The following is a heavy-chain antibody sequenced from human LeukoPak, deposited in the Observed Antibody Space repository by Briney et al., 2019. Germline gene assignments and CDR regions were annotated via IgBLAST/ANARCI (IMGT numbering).Heavy chain of an antibody. CDR2: ISYDGSNK. V-gene: IGHV3-30*18. CDR3: AKDDATGYSFGYWSAFDI. D-gene: IGHD5-18*01. CDR1: GFTFSSYS. J-gene: IGHJ3*02. Sequence: GGSLRLSCAASGFTFSSYSMNWVRQAPGKGLEWVTVISYDGSNKYYADSVKGRFTISRDNSKNTLYLQMNSLRDEDTAVYYCAKDDATGYSFGYWSAFDIWGQGTVVTVSS.